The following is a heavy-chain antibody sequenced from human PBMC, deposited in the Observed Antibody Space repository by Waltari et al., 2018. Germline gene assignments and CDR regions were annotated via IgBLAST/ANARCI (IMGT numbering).Heavy chain of an antibody. CDR2: MNPNSGNT. CDR3: ARDSSSWYQGGGWFDP. CDR1: GYTFTSYD. J-gene: IGHJ5*02. D-gene: IGHD6-13*01. V-gene: IGHV1-8*01. Sequence: QVQLVQSGAEVKKPGASVTVSCKASGYTFTSYDINWVRQATGQGLEWMGWMNPNSGNTGYAQKFQGRVTMTRNTSISTAYMELSSLRSEDTAVYYCARDSSSWYQGGGWFDPWGQGTLVTVSS.